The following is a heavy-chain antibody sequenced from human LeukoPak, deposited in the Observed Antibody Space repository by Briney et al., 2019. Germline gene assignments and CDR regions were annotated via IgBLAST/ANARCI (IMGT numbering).Heavy chain of an antibody. Sequence: SVKVSCKASGGTFSSYAISWVRQAPRQGLEWMGRIIPILGIANYAQKFQGRVTITADKSTSTAYMELSSLRSEDTAVYYCARADDDYGGNGPENYWGQGTLVTVSS. CDR1: GGTFSSYA. D-gene: IGHD4-23*01. CDR3: ARADDDYGGNGPENY. CDR2: IIPILGIA. J-gene: IGHJ4*02. V-gene: IGHV1-69*04.